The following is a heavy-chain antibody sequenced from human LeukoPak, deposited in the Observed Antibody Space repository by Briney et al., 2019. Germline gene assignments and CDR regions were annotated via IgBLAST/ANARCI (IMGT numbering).Heavy chain of an antibody. CDR1: SGPIRSSSYY. CDR3: ARSSGMGIHNWFDP. V-gene: IGHV4-39*01. CDR2: IYYSGST. D-gene: IGHD1-1*01. Sequence: SETLSLTCTVSSGPIRSSSYYWVSARQPPGRGVEWIGTIYYSGSTYYNPSLKTRVTISVDTSKNQFSLNLSSVTAAATAVYYCARSSGMGIHNWFDPWGQGILVTVSS. J-gene: IGHJ5*02.